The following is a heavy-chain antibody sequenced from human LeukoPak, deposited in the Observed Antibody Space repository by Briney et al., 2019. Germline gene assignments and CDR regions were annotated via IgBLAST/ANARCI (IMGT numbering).Heavy chain of an antibody. V-gene: IGHV3-7*01. CDR3: ARDRCSSTSCFFDY. J-gene: IGHJ4*02. D-gene: IGHD2-2*01. CDR1: GFTFSSYW. CDR2: IKQDGNEK. Sequence: GGSLRLSCAASGFTFSSYWMGWVRQAPGKGLEWVANIKQDGNEKYYVDSVKGRFTISRGNAKNSLYLQMNSLRAEDTAVYYCARDRCSSTSCFFDYWGQGTLVTVSS.